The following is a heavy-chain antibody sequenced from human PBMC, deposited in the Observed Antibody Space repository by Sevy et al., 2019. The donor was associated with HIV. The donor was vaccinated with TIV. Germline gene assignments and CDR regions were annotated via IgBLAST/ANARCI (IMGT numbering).Heavy chain of an antibody. J-gene: IGHJ3*02. CDR3: AKYYYGSGSYYNEQPGQAGLFAFDI. CDR1: GFTFSSYA. D-gene: IGHD3-10*01. CDR2: ISGSGGST. V-gene: IGHV3-23*01. Sequence: GGSLRLSCAASGFTFSSYAMSWVRQAPGKGLEWVSAISGSGGSTYYADSVKGRFTISRDNSKNTLYLQMNRLRAEDTAVYYCAKYYYGSGSYYNEQPGQAGLFAFDIWGQGTMVTVSS.